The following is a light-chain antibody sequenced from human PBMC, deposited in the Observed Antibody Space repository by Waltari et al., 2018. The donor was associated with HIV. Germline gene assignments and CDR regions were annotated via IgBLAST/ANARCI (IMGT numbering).Light chain of an antibody. CDR1: QSVSSN. CDR3: QQYKNWPPYT. Sequence: EIVLTQSPAPLSVSPGERATPSCRASQSVSSNLAWYQQKPGQAPRLLIYGASTRATGIPARFSGSGSVTEFTLTISSLQSEDFAVYYCQQYKNWPPYTFGQGNKLEIK. V-gene: IGKV3-15*01. J-gene: IGKJ2*01. CDR2: GAS.